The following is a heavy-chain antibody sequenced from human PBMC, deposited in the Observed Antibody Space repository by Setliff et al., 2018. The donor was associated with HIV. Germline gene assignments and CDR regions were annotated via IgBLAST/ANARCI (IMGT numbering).Heavy chain of an antibody. J-gene: IGHJ5*02. CDR1: GFTFSSYS. D-gene: IGHD2-15*01. Sequence: GGSLRLSCAASGFTFSSYSMNWVRQAPGKGLANINHDGSEQNSADSLKGRFSVAKDNAKNSLSLQMNSLRAEDMAVYYCARGGAIGVSVGATWGQGTLVTVSS. V-gene: IGHV3-7*01. CDR2: INHDGSEQ. CDR3: ARGGAIGVSVGAT.